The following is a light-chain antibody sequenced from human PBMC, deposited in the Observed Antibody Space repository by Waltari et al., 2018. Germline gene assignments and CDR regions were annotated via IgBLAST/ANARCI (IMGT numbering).Light chain of an antibody. CDR1: SSDGGGYNY. V-gene: IGLV2-14*03. CDR3: SSYTSSSPVV. Sequence: QSALTQPASVSGSPGQSITISCTGPSSDGGGYNYVSWYQQHPGKAPKLMIYDVSNRPSGVSNRFSGSKSGNTASLTISGLQAEDEADYYCSSYTSSSPVVFGGGTKLTVL. J-gene: IGLJ2*01. CDR2: DVS.